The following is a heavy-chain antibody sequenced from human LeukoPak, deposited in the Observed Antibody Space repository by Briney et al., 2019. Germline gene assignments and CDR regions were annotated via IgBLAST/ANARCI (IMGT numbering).Heavy chain of an antibody. V-gene: IGHV4-59*01. Sequence: PSETLSLTCTVSGGSISSYYWSWIRQPPGKGLEWIGYIYHSGSTNYNPSLKSRVTISVDTSKNQFSLKLSSVTAADTAVYYCARVDDSSGYHFDYWGQGTLVTVSS. D-gene: IGHD3-22*01. CDR3: ARVDDSSGYHFDY. CDR1: GGSISSYY. J-gene: IGHJ4*02. CDR2: IYHSGST.